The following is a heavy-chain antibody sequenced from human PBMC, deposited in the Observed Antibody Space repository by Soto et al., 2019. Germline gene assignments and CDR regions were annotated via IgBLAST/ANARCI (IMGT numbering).Heavy chain of an antibody. CDR3: ALRFLDSYYYYYGMDV. CDR2: IIPIFGTA. Sequence: ASVKVSCKASGGTFSSYAISWVRQAPGQGLEWMGGIIPIFGTANYAQKFQGRVTITADESTSTAYMELSSLRSEDTAVYYCALRFLDSYYYYYGMDVWGQGTTVTVSS. V-gene: IGHV1-69*13. CDR1: GGTFSSYA. D-gene: IGHD3-3*01. J-gene: IGHJ6*02.